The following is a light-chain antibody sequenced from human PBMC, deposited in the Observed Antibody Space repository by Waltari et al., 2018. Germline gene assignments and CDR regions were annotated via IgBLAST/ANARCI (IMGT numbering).Light chain of an antibody. Sequence: QSALTQPASVSGSPGQSITISCTGTSSDVGNDNFVSWYQHPPGKAPKLIMYEVIKRPPGLSSRFSGSKSSNTATLTLSGLQAEDEADYYCCSYTSSSTFIFGTGTKVTVL. J-gene: IGLJ1*01. CDR2: EVI. V-gene: IGLV2-23*02. CDR3: CSYTSSSTFI. CDR1: SSDVGNDNF.